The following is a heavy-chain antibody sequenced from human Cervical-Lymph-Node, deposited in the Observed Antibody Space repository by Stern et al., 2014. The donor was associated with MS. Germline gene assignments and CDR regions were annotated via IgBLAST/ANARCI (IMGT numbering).Heavy chain of an antibody. J-gene: IGHJ4*02. Sequence: VQLLESGGGVVRPGTSLRLSCVGSGFNFSNSGISWVRQAPGKGLEWVATISYDGSRKYYADSVKGRFTISRDNSKNTLYLQLNNVTSDDAAVYFCSKQGLWGQGTLVTVSS. CDR2: ISYDGSRK. CDR3: SKQGL. V-gene: IGHV3-30*18. CDR1: GFNFSNSG.